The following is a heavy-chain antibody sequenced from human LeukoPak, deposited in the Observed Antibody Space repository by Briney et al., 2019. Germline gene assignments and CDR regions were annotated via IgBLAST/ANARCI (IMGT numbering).Heavy chain of an antibody. Sequence: SETLSLTXTVSGYSISSGYYWGWIRQPPGKGLEWIGRIYTSGSTNYNPSLKSRVTMSVDTSKNQFSLKLSSVTAADTAVYYCARSGYSGSYGDYWGQGTLVTVSS. D-gene: IGHD1-26*01. CDR2: IYTSGST. J-gene: IGHJ4*02. CDR3: ARSGYSGSYGDY. CDR1: GYSISSGYY. V-gene: IGHV4-38-2*02.